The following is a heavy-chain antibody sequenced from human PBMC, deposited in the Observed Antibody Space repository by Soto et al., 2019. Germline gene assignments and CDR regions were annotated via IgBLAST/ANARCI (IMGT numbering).Heavy chain of an antibody. CDR3: ARQQRQADYDFLSASYYYGMDV. D-gene: IGHD3-3*01. CDR1: GYTFTSYG. Sequence: RASVKVSCKASGYTFTSYGISWVRQAPGQGLEWMGWISAYNGNTNYAQKLQGRVTMTTDTSTSTAYMELRSLRSDDTAVYYCARQQRQADYDFLSASYYYGMDVWGQGTTVTVSS. V-gene: IGHV1-18*01. J-gene: IGHJ6*02. CDR2: ISAYNGNT.